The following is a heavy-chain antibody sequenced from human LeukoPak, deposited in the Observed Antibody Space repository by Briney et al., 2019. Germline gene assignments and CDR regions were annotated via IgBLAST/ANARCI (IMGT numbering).Heavy chain of an antibody. CDR2: TYYRSRWYN. J-gene: IGHJ4*02. V-gene: IGHV6-1*01. CDR1: GDSVSSNSAA. D-gene: IGHD1-7*01. CDR3: ARLDANFADF. Sequence: KTSQTLSLTCAISGDSVSSNSAAWNWIRQSPSRGLERLGRTYYRSRWYNDYAVSVKSRISIRPDTSRNQFSLQLDSVTPEDTAVYYCARLDANFADFWGQGTLVTVSS.